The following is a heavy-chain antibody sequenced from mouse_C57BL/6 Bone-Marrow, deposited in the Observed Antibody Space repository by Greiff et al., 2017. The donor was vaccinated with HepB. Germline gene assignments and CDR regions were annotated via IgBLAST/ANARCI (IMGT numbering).Heavy chain of an antibody. V-gene: IGHV1-42*01. J-gene: IGHJ1*03. D-gene: IGHD1-1*01. CDR3: ARGITTVPNFDV. CDR2: INPSTGGT. CDR1: GYSFTGYY. Sequence: EVKLMESGPELVKPGASVKISCKASGYSFTGYYMNWVKQSPEKSLEWIGEINPSTGGTTYNQKFKAKATLTVDKSSSTAYMQLKSLTSEDSAVYYCARGITTVPNFDVWGTGTTVTVSS.